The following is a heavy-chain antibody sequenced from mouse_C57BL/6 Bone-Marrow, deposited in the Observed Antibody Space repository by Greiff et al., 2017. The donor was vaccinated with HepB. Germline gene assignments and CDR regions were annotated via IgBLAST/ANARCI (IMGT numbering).Heavy chain of an antibody. V-gene: IGHV6-3*01. J-gene: IGHJ3*01. CDR1: GFTFSNYW. CDR2: IRLKSDNYAT. CDR3: TGGPWLAY. Sequence: EVQLVESGGGLVQPGGSMKLSCVASGFTFSNYWMNWVRQSPEKGLEWVAQIRLKSDNYATHYAESVKGRFTISRDDSKSSVYLQMNNLRAEDTGIYYCTGGPWLAYWGQGTLVTVSA.